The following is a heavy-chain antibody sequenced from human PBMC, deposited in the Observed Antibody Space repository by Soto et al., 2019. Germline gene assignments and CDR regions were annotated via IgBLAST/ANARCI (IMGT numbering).Heavy chain of an antibody. J-gene: IGHJ6*02. CDR2: IIPIFGTA. D-gene: IGHD1-1*01. Sequence: QVQLVQSGAEVQKPGSSVKVSCKASGGTFSSYAISWVRQAPGQGLEWMGGIIPIFGTANYAQKFQGRVTITADESTSTAYMELSSLRSEDTAVYYCARGFGTTGIYYYYGMDVWGQGTTVTVSS. CDR1: GGTFSSYA. CDR3: ARGFGTTGIYYYYGMDV. V-gene: IGHV1-69*01.